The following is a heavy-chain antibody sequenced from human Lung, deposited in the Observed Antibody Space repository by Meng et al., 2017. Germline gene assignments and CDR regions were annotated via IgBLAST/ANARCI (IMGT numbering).Heavy chain of an antibody. J-gene: IGHJ4*02. Sequence: QRLRWGAGMLTPSGTLSLACVVSGGSFSDYYWSWTRQPPGKGLERIEEINNSGSTNYNPSLASRATTSVDTSQNNLSLKLSSVTAADSAVYYCARGPTTMAHDFDYWGQGTLVTVSS. D-gene: IGHD4-11*01. CDR3: ARGPTTMAHDFDY. CDR1: GGSFSDYY. CDR2: INNSGST. V-gene: IGHV4-34*01.